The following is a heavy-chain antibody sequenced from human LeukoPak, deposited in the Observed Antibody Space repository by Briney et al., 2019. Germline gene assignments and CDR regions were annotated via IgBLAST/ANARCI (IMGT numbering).Heavy chain of an antibody. V-gene: IGHV1-18*01. Sequence: ASVKVSCKASGYTFTSYGISWVRQAPGQGLEWMGWISAYNGNTNYAQKLQGRVTMTTDTSTSTAYMELRSLRSDDTAVYYCARAAVDTATVSWFDPWGQGTLVTVSS. D-gene: IGHD5-18*01. CDR1: GYTFTSYG. CDR3: ARAAVDTATVSWFDP. CDR2: ISAYNGNT. J-gene: IGHJ5*02.